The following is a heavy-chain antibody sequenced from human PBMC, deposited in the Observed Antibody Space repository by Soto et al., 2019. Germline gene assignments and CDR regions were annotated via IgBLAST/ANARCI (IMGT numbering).Heavy chain of an antibody. J-gene: IGHJ4*02. CDR2: ISWNSGSI. CDR3: AKGTPSIAALDY. CDR1: GFTFDDYA. Sequence: AGGSLRLSCAASGFTFDDYAMHWVRQAPGKGLEWVSGISWNSGSIGYADSVKGRFTISRDNAKNSLYLQMNSLRAEDTALYYCAKGTPSIAALDYWGQGTLVTVSS. V-gene: IGHV3-9*01. D-gene: IGHD6-6*01.